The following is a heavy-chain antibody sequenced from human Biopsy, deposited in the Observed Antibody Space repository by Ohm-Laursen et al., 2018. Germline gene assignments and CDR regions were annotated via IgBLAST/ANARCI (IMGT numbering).Heavy chain of an antibody. V-gene: IGHV4-59*01. CDR3: ASYSHHYYDFDY. CDR1: GGSISSYY. D-gene: IGHD3-16*01. J-gene: IGHJ4*02. Sequence: SETLSLTCTVSGGSISSYYWTWIRQPPGKGLEWIGDVYYSGSTKYNPSLKSPVTISVDTSKNQFSLKLSSVTAADTAVYYCASYSHHYYDFDYWGQGTLVTVSS. CDR2: VYYSGST.